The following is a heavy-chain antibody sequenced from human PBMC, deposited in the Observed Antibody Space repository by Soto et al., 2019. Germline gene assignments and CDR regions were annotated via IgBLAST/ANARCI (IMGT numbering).Heavy chain of an antibody. D-gene: IGHD6-25*01. Sequence: GGSLILSCAASGFIVSSNYMSWVRQAPGKGLEWVSVIYSGGSTYYADSVKGRFTISRDNSKNTLYLQMNSLRAEDTAVYYCARSGYHYCPYDYSSQGTLDIVSS. CDR1: GFIVSSNY. CDR2: IYSGGST. CDR3: ARSGYHYCPYDY. J-gene: IGHJ4*02. V-gene: IGHV3-53*01.